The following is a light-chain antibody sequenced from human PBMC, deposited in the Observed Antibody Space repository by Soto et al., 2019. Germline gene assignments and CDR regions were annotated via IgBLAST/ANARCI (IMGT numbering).Light chain of an antibody. V-gene: IGKV1-9*01. J-gene: IGKJ4*01. CDR2: AAS. CDR3: QQLNGYPLT. Sequence: DIQLTQSPSFLSASVGDRVTITCRASQGISTYLAWYQQKPGKAPKLLIYAASTLQSGVPSRFSGSGSGTEFTLTISSXQPEDFASYYCQQLNGYPLTFGGGTKVDIK. CDR1: QGISTY.